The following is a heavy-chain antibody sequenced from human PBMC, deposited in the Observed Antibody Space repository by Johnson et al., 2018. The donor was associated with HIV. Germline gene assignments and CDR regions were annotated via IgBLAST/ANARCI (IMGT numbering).Heavy chain of an antibody. Sequence: QMLLVESGGGVVQPGGSLRLSCAASGFTFSSYGMHWVRQAPGKGLEWVAFIRYDGSNKYYADSVKGRFTISRDNSKNTLYLQMNSLRAEDTAVYYCALNSGSLGNAFDIWGQGTVVTVSS. V-gene: IGHV3-30*02. CDR1: GFTFSSYG. CDR2: IRYDGSNK. CDR3: ALNSGSLGNAFDI. D-gene: IGHD3-10*01. J-gene: IGHJ3*02.